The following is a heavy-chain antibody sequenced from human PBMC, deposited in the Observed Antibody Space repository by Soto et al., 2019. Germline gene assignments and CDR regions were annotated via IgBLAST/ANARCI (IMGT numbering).Heavy chain of an antibody. D-gene: IGHD6-6*01. Sequence: QVQLVESGGGVVQPGRSLRLSCAASGFTFSSYAMHWVRQAPGKGLEWVAVISYDGSNKYYADSVKGRFTISRDNSKNTLYLQMNILRTEDTAVYYCARPKGPYSNSSPLDYWGQGTLVTVSS. CDR3: ARPKGPYSNSSPLDY. J-gene: IGHJ4*02. V-gene: IGHV3-30-3*01. CDR2: ISYDGSNK. CDR1: GFTFSSYA.